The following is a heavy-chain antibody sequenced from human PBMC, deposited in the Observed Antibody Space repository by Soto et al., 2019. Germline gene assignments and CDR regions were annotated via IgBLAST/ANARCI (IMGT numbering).Heavy chain of an antibody. CDR1: GGSISSYY. J-gene: IGHJ4*02. D-gene: IGHD5-12*01. CDR2: IYYSGST. V-gene: IGHV4-59*01. CDR3: ASGSPKGRRWLQSPFDY. Sequence: SETLSLTCTVSGGSISSYYWSWIRQPPGKGLEWIGYIYYSGSTNYNPSLKSRVTISVDTSKNQFSLKLSSVTAADTAVYYCASGSPKGRRWLQSPFDYWGQGTLVTVSS.